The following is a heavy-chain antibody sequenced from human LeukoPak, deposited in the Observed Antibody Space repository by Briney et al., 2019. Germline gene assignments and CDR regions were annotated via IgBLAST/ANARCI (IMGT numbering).Heavy chain of an antibody. V-gene: IGHV4-38-2*01. Sequence: PSETLSLTCAVSGYSLGKNYYWGWIRQHPGKGLEWIGRIYGTGSTSYNPSLMNRVTMSVDTSKNHFSLKLTSVTAADTAVYYCARCDSRGSASTRFDYWGQGILVTISS. CDR3: ARCDSRGSASTRFDY. D-gene: IGHD1-26*01. CDR1: GYSLGKNYY. CDR2: IYGTGST. J-gene: IGHJ4*02.